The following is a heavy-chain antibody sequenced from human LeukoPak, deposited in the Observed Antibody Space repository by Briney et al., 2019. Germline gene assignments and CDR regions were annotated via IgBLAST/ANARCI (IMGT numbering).Heavy chain of an antibody. V-gene: IGHV4-39*01. CDR1: GGSISSSSYY. CDR3: ARWAVVSNWFDP. Sequence: PSETLSLTCTVSGGSISSSSYYWGWIRQPPGKGLEWIGSIYYSGSTYYNPSLKSRVTISVDTSKNQFSLKLSSVTAADTAVYYCARWAVVSNWFDPWGQGTLVTVSS. J-gene: IGHJ5*02. D-gene: IGHD4-23*01. CDR2: IYYSGST.